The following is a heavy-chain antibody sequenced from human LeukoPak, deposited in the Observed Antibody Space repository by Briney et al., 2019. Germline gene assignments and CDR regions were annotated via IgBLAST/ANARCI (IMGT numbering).Heavy chain of an antibody. CDR2: IYYSGST. Sequence: SETLSLTCTVSGGSISSYYWSWIRQPPGKGLEWIGYIYYSGSTNYNPSLKSRVTISVDTSKNQFSLKLSSVTAADTAVYYCASSTAARPYYYYYMDVWGKGTTVTVSS. J-gene: IGHJ6*03. V-gene: IGHV4-59*01. CDR3: ASSTAARPYYYYYMDV. D-gene: IGHD6-6*01. CDR1: GGSISSYY.